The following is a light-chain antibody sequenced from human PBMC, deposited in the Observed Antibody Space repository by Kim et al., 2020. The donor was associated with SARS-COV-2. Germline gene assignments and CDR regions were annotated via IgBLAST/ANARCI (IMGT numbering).Light chain of an antibody. V-gene: IGLV3-21*01. J-gene: IGLJ3*02. Sequence: SYELTQPPSMSVAPGKTARITCGGRNIGIKSVHWYQQRPGQAPVLVIYYGSDRPSGIPDRFSGSKSANTATLTITMVEAGDEADYYCQVWDSSSDHPNWV. CDR3: QVWDSSSDHPNWV. CDR1: NIGIKS. CDR2: YGS.